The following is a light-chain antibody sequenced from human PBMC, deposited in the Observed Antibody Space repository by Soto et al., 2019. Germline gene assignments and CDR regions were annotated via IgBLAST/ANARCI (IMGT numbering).Light chain of an antibody. CDR1: SSDVGSYNL. V-gene: IGLV2-23*03. CDR2: EGS. Sequence: QSALTRPASVSGSPGQSITISCTGTSSDVGSYNLVSWYQQHPGKAPKLMIYEGSKRPSGVSNRFSGSKSGNTASLTISGLQAEDEADYYCCSYAGSSTFADYVFGTGTKLTVL. J-gene: IGLJ1*01. CDR3: CSYAGSSTFADYV.